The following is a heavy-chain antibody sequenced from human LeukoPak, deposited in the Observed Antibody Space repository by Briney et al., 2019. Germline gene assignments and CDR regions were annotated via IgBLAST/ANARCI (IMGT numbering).Heavy chain of an antibody. D-gene: IGHD2-15*01. CDR1: GYTLTELS. Sequence: GASVKVSCKVSGYTLTELSMHWVRQAPGKGLEWMGGLDPEDGETIYAQKFQGRVTMTEDTSTDTAYMELSSLRSEDTAVYYCATAGYCSGGSCSYYFDYWGQGTLVTVSS. V-gene: IGHV1-24*01. CDR3: ATAGYCSGGSCSYYFDY. J-gene: IGHJ4*02. CDR2: LDPEDGET.